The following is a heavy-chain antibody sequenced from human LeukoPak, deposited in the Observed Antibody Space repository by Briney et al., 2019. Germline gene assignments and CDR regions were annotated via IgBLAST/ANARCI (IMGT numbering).Heavy chain of an antibody. CDR2: VLHTGST. CDR1: GDSISNGGHY. J-gene: IGHJ4*02. D-gene: IGHD3-16*01. CDR3: ARGGGFFDY. Sequence: SETLSLTCTVSGDSISNGGHYWTWIRQPPGKGLEWMGSVLHTGSTYDNPSLESRVTISVDTSKNQFSLKLNSVTAADTAVYYCARGGGFFDYWGQGTLVTVSS. V-gene: IGHV4-61*08.